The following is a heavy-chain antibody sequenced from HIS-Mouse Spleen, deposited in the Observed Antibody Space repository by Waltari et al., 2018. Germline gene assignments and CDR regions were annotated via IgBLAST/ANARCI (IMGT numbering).Heavy chain of an antibody. J-gene: IGHJ5*02. CDR3: ARNAGDEGWFDP. V-gene: IGHV1-69*01. D-gene: IGHD7-27*01. Sequence: QVQLVQSGAEVKKPGSSVKVSCKASGGTFSSYAISWVRQAPGQGLEWMGGIIHIFGTANYGQKCQGRVTITADESTSTAYMELSSLRSEDTAVYYCARNAGDEGWFDPWGQGTLVTVSS. CDR2: IIHIFGTA. CDR1: GGTFSSYA.